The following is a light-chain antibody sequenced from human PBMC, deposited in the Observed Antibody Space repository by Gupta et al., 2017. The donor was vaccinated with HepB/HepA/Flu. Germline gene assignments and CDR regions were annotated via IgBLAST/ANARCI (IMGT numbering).Light chain of an antibody. Sequence: QSVSPQPPSASGTPGQRVTISCSGGSSNIGSNPVNWYQQFPGTAPKVLIYGSVQRPSGVPDRFSGSKSGTAASLAISGLQAEDEADYYCAAWDDSLVGPVFGGGTKLTVL. CDR2: GSV. J-gene: IGLJ2*01. CDR1: SSNIGSNP. V-gene: IGLV1-44*01. CDR3: AAWDDSLVGPV.